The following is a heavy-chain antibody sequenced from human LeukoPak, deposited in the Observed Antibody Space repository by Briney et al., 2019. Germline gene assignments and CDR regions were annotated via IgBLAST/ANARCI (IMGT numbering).Heavy chain of an antibody. CDR2: IYYSGIP. CDR1: GGSINSSSYY. CDR3: ASSGYYSYYYYMDV. J-gene: IGHJ6*03. V-gene: IGHV4-39*07. D-gene: IGHD3-22*01. Sequence: SETLSLTCIVSGGSINSSSYYWGWIRQPPGKGLEWIASIYYSGIPYYNPSLKSRVTISVDTSKNQFSLNLRSVTASDMAVYYCASSGYYSYYYYMDVWGKGTTVTISS.